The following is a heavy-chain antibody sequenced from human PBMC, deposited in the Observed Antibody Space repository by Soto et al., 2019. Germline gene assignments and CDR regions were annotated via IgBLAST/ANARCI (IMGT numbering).Heavy chain of an antibody. J-gene: IGHJ4*02. CDR3: ARDLGTYYYDY. CDR1: GGSISNYY. CDR2: VYYNGGT. V-gene: IGHV4-59*01. Sequence: SETLSLTCTVSGGSISNYYWSWIRQSPGKGLEWIAYVYYNGGTNYNPSLKSRVTISMDTSKNQFSLKLSSVTAADTAVYYCARDLGTYYYDYWGLGSLVTVSS. D-gene: IGHD7-27*01.